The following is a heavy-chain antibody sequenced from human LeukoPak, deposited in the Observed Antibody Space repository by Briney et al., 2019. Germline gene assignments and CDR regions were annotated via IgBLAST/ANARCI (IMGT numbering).Heavy chain of an antibody. J-gene: IGHJ6*03. CDR2: ISSSGSTI. CDR3: ARETDAPGIAAARYYYYYMDV. V-gene: IGHV3-11*04. CDR1: GFTFSDYY. Sequence: KTGGSLRLSCAASGFTFSDYYMSWIRQAPGKGLEWVSYISSSGSTIYYADSVKGRFTVSRDNSKNTLYLQMNSLRAEDTAVYYCARETDAPGIAAARYYYYYMDVWGKGTTVTVSS. D-gene: IGHD6-13*01.